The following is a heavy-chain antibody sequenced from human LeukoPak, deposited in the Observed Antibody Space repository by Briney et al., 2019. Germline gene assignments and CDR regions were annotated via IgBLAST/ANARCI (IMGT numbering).Heavy chain of an antibody. J-gene: IGHJ4*02. CDR3: ARQVPYFDY. D-gene: IGHD4/OR15-4a*01. CDR1: GGSMTSGAYY. V-gene: IGHV4-61*02. Sequence: SQTLSLTCTVSGGSMTSGAYYWTWVRQPAGKGLEWIGRIFVTGSTNYNPALNGRLTISIDTSKNQFSLSLTSVTAADTAVYYCARQVPYFDYWGQGTLVTVSS. CDR2: IFVTGST.